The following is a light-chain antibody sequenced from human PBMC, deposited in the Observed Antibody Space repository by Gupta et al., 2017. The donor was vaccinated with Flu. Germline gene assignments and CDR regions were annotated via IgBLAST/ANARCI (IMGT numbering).Light chain of an antibody. CDR1: QGIRSY. J-gene: IGKJ4*01. Sequence: GDRVTITCRASQGIRSYLAWYQQKPGTAPNLLIYDISTLQTGVSSRFSGSGSGTEFTLTISNLQPEDFATYYCQHHQSYPLTFGGGTKVEIK. V-gene: IGKV1-9*01. CDR3: QHHQSYPLT. CDR2: DIS.